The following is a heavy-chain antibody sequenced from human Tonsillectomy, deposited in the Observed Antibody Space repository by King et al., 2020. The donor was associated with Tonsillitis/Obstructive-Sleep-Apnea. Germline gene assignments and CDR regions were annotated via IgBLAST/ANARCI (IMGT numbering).Heavy chain of an antibody. J-gene: IGHJ6*03. CDR3: ARDGEEHCSGGKCYPYYYYYYMDV. D-gene: IGHD2-15*01. V-gene: IGHV3-30*04. CDR2: ISYDGSNK. Sequence: VQLVQSGGGVVQPGRSLRLSCAASGFTFSSYAMHWVRQAPGKGLEWVAVISYDGSNKYYADSVKGRFTISRDNSKNTLYLQMNSLRAEDTAVYYCARDGEEHCSGGKCYPYYYYYYMDVWAKGTTVTVSS. CDR1: GFTFSSYA.